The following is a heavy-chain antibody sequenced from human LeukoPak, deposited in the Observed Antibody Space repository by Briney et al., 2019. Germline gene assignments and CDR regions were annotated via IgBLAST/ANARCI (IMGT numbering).Heavy chain of an antibody. V-gene: IGHV3-33*01. CDR1: GFTFSSYG. J-gene: IGHJ4*02. D-gene: IGHD6-19*01. CDR3: ARGEVADSFDY. Sequence: GGSLRLSCAASGFTFSSYGMHWVRQAPGKGLEWVAVIWYDGSNKYYADSVEGRFTISRDNSKNTLYLQMNSLRAEDTAVYYCARGEVADSFDYWGQGTLVTVSS. CDR2: IWYDGSNK.